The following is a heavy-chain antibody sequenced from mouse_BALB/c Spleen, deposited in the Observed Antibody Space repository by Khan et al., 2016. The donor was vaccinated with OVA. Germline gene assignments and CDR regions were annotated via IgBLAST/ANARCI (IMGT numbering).Heavy chain of an antibody. J-gene: IGHJ2*01. V-gene: IGHV5-6*01. CDR3: ASHRYEYYFDY. CDR2: ISSGGSYT. Sequence: EVQLVESGGDLVKPGGSLKLSCAASGFTFSSYGMSWVRQTPDKRLEWVATISSGGSYTYYPDSVKGRFTISRDNAKKTLYLQMSSLKSEDTAMYYCASHRYEYYFDYWGQGTTLTVSS. D-gene: IGHD2-14*01. CDR1: GFTFSSYG.